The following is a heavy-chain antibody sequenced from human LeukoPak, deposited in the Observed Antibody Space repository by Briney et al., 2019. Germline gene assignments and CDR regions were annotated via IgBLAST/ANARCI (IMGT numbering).Heavy chain of an antibody. D-gene: IGHD2-2*01. CDR2: ISTYSGNT. J-gene: IGHJ5*02. Sequence: GASVKVSCKASGYTFTSYGISWVRQAPGQGLEWMGWISTYSGNTNYAQNLQGRVTMTTDTSTTTAHMELRSLRSDDTAVYYCAREVSFPYCSTTSCYDFDPWGQGTLVTVSS. CDR1: GYTFTSYG. CDR3: AREVSFPYCSTTSCYDFDP. V-gene: IGHV1-18*01.